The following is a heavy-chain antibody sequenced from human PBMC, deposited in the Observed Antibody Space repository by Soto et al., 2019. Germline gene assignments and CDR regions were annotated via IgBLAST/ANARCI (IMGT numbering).Heavy chain of an antibody. Sequence: QITLKESGPALVKSTQTLTLTSTFSGFSLSTTRVGVGWIRQPPGKALEWLALIYWDDDKRYNPYLKTRLTITKDSSKNQVVFTMTNMDPVDTATYYCAHHRTTVTTGSSWFDSWGQGTPVTVSS. J-gene: IGHJ5*01. CDR3: AHHRTTVTTGSSWFDS. CDR1: GFSLSTTRVG. V-gene: IGHV2-5*02. CDR2: IYWDDDK. D-gene: IGHD4-17*01.